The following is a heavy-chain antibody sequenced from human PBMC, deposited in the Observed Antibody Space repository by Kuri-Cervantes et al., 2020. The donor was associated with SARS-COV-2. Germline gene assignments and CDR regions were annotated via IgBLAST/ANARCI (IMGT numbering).Heavy chain of an antibody. CDR3: ARGSSSTYFDY. CDR1: GFTFSSYS. J-gene: IGHJ4*02. CDR2: ISSSSSYI. Sequence: GGFLRLSCAASGFTFSSYSMNWVRQAPGKGLEWVSSISSSSSYIYYADSVKGRFTLSRDNAKNSLYLQMNSLRAEDTAVYYCARGSSSTYFDYWGQGTLVTVSS. V-gene: IGHV3-21*01. D-gene: IGHD6-6*01.